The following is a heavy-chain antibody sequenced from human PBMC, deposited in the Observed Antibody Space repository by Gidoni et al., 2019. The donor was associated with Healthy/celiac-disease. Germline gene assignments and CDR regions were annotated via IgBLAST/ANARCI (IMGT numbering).Heavy chain of an antibody. J-gene: IGHJ6*02. Sequence: VQLVQSGAEGKKTGESLMTSCPGSGYSFPRYWIGRVRQMPGKGLERTGFIYPGDSDTRYSPSFQGQVTISADKSISTAYLQWSSLKASDTAMYYCARKVGVLGVVYYGMDVWGQGTTVTVSS. V-gene: IGHV5-51*01. CDR3: ARKVGVLGVVYYGMDV. CDR2: IYPGDSDT. D-gene: IGHD3-3*01. CDR1: GYSFPRYW.